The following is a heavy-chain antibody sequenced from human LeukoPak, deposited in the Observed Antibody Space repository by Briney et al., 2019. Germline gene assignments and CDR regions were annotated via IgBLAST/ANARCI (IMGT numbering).Heavy chain of an antibody. V-gene: IGHV4-39*07. CDR2: VYYSGSL. CDR3: ARRDYAAWFDP. J-gene: IGHJ5*02. CDR1: GASIDSGDSGGYY. Sequence: PSETLSLTCSVSGASIDSGDSGGYYWAWLRQPPGKGLEWIGSVYYSGSLKYNPSLKGRVSISRDMSKNQFFLNLNSVNATDTAVYYCARRDYAAWFDPWGQGTLVTVSP. D-gene: IGHD4/OR15-4a*01.